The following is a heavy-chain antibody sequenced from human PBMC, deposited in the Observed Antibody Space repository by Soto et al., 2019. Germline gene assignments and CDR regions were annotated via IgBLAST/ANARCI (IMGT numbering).Heavy chain of an antibody. J-gene: IGHJ4*02. CDR3: ARGPTTKYFDY. CDR1: GYSFTSYW. CDR2: IYPGDSDT. D-gene: IGHD1-26*01. V-gene: IGHV5-51*01. Sequence: GESLKISCKGSGYSFTSYWIGCVRQVPGKGLEWMGIIYPGDSDTRYSPSFQGQVTISADKSISTAYLQWSSLKASDTAMYYCARGPTTKYFDYLGQGTLVTGSS.